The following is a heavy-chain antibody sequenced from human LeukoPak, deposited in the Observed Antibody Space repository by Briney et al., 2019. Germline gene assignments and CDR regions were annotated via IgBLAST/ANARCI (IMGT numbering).Heavy chain of an antibody. D-gene: IGHD3-22*01. CDR2: IKQDGSEK. Sequence: GGSLRLSCAASGFTVSSYWMTWVRQAPGKGLEWVANIKQDGSEKNYVDSVKGRFTISRDNAKNSLYLQMNSLRAEDTAVYYCARAPYYYDSSGYGYWGQGTLVTVSS. J-gene: IGHJ4*02. V-gene: IGHV3-7*01. CDR1: GFTVSSYW. CDR3: ARAPYYYDSSGYGY.